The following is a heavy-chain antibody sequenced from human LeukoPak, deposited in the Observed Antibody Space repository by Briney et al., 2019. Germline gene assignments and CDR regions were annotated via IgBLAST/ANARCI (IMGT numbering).Heavy chain of an antibody. J-gene: IGHJ4*02. D-gene: IGHD3-22*01. CDR2: ISSSSSK. CDR1: GFIFSSYS. Sequence: GGSLRLSCAASGFIFSSYSMNWVRQAPGKGLEWVSSISSSSSKYYADSVKGRFTISRDNAKKSLYLQMNRLRAEDTAVYYCARDQSYYESSGYSYYFDYWGQGTLVTVSS. V-gene: IGHV3-21*01. CDR3: ARDQSYYESSGYSYYFDY.